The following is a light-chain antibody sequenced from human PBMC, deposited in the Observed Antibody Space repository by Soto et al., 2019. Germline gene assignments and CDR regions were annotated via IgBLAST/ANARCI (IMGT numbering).Light chain of an antibody. CDR2: DAS. V-gene: IGKV3-11*01. Sequence: EIVLTHSPATLSLSPGERATLFCRASQSISRSLGWYQQKPGQAPRLLIYDASNRPTGIPARFSGSGSGTDFTLAIRSREPGDFAVDYGQQRYNWPPYTFGQGTRVVIK. CDR1: QSISRS. CDR3: QQRYNWPPYT. J-gene: IGKJ2*01.